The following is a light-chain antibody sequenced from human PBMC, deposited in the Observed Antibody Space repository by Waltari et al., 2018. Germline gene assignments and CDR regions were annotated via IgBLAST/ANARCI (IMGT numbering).Light chain of an antibody. J-gene: IGLJ3*02. CDR2: RSE. CDR3: ASWDDSLNGHWV. CDR1: ASNIGGNL. Sequence: QSVLTQPPSASGTPGQRVTISCSGSASNIGGNLVNWYQQLPGKAPKLLIYRSEPRPSGVPDRFSGSKTGTSASLAISGLQSDDEADYFCASWDDSLNGHWVFGGGTKVTVL. V-gene: IGLV1-44*01.